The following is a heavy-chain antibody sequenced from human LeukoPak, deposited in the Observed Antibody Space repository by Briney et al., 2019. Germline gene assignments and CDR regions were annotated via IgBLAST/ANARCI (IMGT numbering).Heavy chain of an antibody. J-gene: IGHJ4*02. D-gene: IGHD3-3*01. CDR3: ARGRETYYDFWSGYYSAQFDY. V-gene: IGHV1-46*01. Sequence: ASVKVSCKASGYTFTSYYMHWVRQAPGQGLEWMGIINPSGGSTSYAQKFQGRATMTRDTSTSTVYMELSSLRSEDTAVYYCARGRETYYDFWSGYYSAQFDYWGQGTLVTVSS. CDR2: INPSGGST. CDR1: GYTFTSYY.